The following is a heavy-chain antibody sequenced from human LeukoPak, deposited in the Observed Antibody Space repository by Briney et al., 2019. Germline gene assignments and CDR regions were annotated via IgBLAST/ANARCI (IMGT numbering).Heavy chain of an antibody. J-gene: IGHJ4*02. CDR3: AREIAAAGPNPLYFDY. CDR1: GGTFSSYA. CDR2: IIPIFGTA. V-gene: IGHV1-69*05. D-gene: IGHD6-13*01. Sequence: SVKVSCKASGGTFSSYAMSWVRQAPGQGLEWMGRIIPIFGTANYAQKFLGRVTITTDESTSTAYMELSSLRSEDTAVYYCAREIAAAGPNPLYFDYWGQGTLVTVSS.